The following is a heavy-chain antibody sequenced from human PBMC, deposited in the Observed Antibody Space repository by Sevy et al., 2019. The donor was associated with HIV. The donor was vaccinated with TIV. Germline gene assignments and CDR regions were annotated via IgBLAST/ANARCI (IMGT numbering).Heavy chain of an antibody. CDR2: ISWNSGSI. CDR1: GFTFDDYA. J-gene: IGHJ6*02. V-gene: IGHV3-9*01. CDR3: AKDIGCRGGSCYYGLRHYYYYYGMDV. D-gene: IGHD2-15*01. Sequence: GGSLRLSCAASGFTFDDYAMHWVRQAPGKGLEWVSGISWNSGSIGYADSVKGRFTISRDNAKNSQYLKMNSLRAEDTAVYYWAKDIGCRGGSCYYGLRHYYYYYGMDVWGQGTTVTVSS.